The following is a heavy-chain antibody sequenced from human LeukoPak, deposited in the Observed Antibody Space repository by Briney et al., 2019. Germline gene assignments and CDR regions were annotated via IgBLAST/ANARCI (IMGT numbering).Heavy chain of an antibody. V-gene: IGHV4-59*13. J-gene: IGHJ4*02. D-gene: IGHD5-18*01. CDR1: GGCISSYY. CDR2: IYYSGST. CDR3: ARVDTAMEIDY. Sequence: PSETLSLTCTVSGGCISSYYWSWIRQPPGKGLEWIGYIYYSGSTNYNPSLKSRVTISVDTSKNQFSLKLSSVTAADTAVYYCARVDTAMEIDYWGQGTLVTVSS.